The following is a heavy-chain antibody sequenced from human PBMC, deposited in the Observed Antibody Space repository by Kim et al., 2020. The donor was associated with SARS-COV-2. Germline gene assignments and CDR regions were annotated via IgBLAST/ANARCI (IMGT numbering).Heavy chain of an antibody. V-gene: IGHV4-59*08. CDR3: ARLKGSGRKNWFDP. CDR2: IYYSGST. D-gene: IGHD3-10*01. Sequence: LETLSLTCSVSGGSINFYYWSWIRQPPGKGLEWIGYIYYSGSTNYNPSLKSRVTISVDTSKNQFSLKLSSMTAADTAVYYCARLKGSGRKNWFDPWGQGTLVTVSS. CDR1: GGSINFYY. J-gene: IGHJ5*02.